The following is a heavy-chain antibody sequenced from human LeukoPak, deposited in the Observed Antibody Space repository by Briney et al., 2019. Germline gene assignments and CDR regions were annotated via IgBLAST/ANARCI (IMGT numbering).Heavy chain of an antibody. J-gene: IGHJ4*02. V-gene: IGHV3-23*01. D-gene: IGHD1-26*01. CDR1: GFTFKNYV. Sequence: GGSLRLSCVASGFTFKNYVMNWVRQAPGEELEWLATIYGSGVSISYADSVKGRFTISRDNSNNTLYLQMNSLRAEDTAMYYCAKDLGWELPAEAYWGQGILVTVSS. CDR2: IYGSGVSI. CDR3: AKDLGWELPAEAY.